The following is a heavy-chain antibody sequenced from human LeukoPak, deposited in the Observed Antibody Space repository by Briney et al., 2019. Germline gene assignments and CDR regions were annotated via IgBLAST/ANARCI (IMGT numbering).Heavy chain of an antibody. J-gene: IGHJ4*02. Sequence: ASVKVSFKVSGYTLTELSMHWVRQAPGKGVEWMGGFDPEDGETIYAQKFQGRVTITEDTSTDTAYMELSSLRSEDTAVYYCATRIVGYYEGLVYWGQGTLVTVSS. CDR3: ATRIVGYYEGLVY. CDR2: FDPEDGET. CDR1: GYTLTELS. V-gene: IGHV1-24*01. D-gene: IGHD3-3*01.